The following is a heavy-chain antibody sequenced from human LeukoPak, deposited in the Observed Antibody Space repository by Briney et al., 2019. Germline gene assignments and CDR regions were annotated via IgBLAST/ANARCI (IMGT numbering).Heavy chain of an antibody. Sequence: SDTLSLTCTVSGASISSTSYYWGWIRQPPGKGLEWIGSTYYRGTTYYNPSLKSRVTISVDTSKNQFSLQLSSVTAADTAVYYCAREWNRYAYWGQGTLVTVSS. D-gene: IGHD1-1*01. CDR2: TYYRGTT. CDR3: AREWNRYAY. CDR1: GASISSTSYY. V-gene: IGHV4-39*07. J-gene: IGHJ4*02.